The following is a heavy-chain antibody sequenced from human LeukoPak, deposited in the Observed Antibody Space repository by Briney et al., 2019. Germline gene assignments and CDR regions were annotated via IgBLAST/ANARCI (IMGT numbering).Heavy chain of an antibody. CDR1: GFTFSKHA. CDR3: ARTLIEYSVSSCYFDY. Sequence: GGSLRLSCAASGFTFSKHAMHWVRQAPGQGLEWVAVISYDGSNKYYADSVKSRFTISRDNSKNTLYLQMNSLRAEDTAVYYCARTLIEYSVSSCYFDYWGQGTLVTVSS. CDR2: ISYDGSNK. J-gene: IGHJ4*02. V-gene: IGHV3-30*04. D-gene: IGHD6-6*01.